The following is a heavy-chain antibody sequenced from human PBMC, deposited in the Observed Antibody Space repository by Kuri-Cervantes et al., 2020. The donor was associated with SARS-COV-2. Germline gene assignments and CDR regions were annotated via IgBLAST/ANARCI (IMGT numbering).Heavy chain of an antibody. CDR2: ISGSGGST. J-gene: IGHJ4*02. D-gene: IGHD6-6*01. Sequence: GGSLRLSCAASGFTFSSYAMSWVRQAPGKGLEWVSAISGSGGSTYYADSVKGRLTISRDNSKNTLYLQMNSLRAEDTAVYYCAKDPLWGSSSNFDYWGQGTLVTVSS. V-gene: IGHV3-23*01. CDR1: GFTFSSYA. CDR3: AKDPLWGSSSNFDY.